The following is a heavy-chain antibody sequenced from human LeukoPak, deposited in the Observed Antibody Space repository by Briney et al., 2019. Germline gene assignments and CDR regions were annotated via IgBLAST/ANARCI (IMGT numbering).Heavy chain of an antibody. CDR3: ARYRYSGYDDAFDV. Sequence: PSETLSLTCIVSGASISSGNYYWTWIRQPAGKGLEWIVRLHTTGGTNYNPSFKSRLSISGDTSKNQFSLQLSSVTTADTAVYYCARYRYSGYDDAFDVWGQGTMVTVSS. J-gene: IGHJ3*01. D-gene: IGHD5-12*01. CDR2: LHTTGGT. CDR1: GASISSGNYY. V-gene: IGHV4-61*02.